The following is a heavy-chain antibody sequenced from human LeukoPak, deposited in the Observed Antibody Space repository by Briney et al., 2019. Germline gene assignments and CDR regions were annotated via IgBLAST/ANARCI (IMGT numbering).Heavy chain of an antibody. V-gene: IGHV1-18*01. CDR1: GYTFTSYG. CDR2: ISAYNGNT. CDR3: ARSYYDSSGYYKDY. J-gene: IGHJ4*02. Sequence: ASVKVSCKASGYTFTSYGISWVRQAPGQGLEWMGWISAYNGNTNYAQKLQGRVTVTTDTSTSTAYMELRSLRSDDTAVYYCARSYYDSSGYYKDYWGQGTLVTVSS. D-gene: IGHD3-22*01.